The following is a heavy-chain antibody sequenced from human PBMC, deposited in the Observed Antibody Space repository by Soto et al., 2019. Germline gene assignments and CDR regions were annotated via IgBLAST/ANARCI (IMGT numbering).Heavy chain of an antibody. CDR1: GGSISSGGYS. CDR2: IYHSGST. D-gene: IGHD3-22*01. V-gene: IGHV4-30-2*01. Sequence: SETLSLTCAVSGGSISSGGYSWSWIRQPPGKGLEWIGYIYHSGSTYYNPSLKSRVTISVDTSKNQFSLKLSSVTAADTAVYYCARGLSDYYDSSGYYYNWFDPWGQGTLVTVSS. CDR3: ARGLSDYYDSSGYYYNWFDP. J-gene: IGHJ5*02.